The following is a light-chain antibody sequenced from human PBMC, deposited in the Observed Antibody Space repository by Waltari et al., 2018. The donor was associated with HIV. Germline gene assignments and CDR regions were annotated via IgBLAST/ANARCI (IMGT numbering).Light chain of an antibody. Sequence: IQMTQSPSSLSASVGDTVTITCRASQDISMFLSWYQQKPGEAPKLLIHAASSLPTGAPARFRGRGSVTEFTLTISGLQPEDFATYFCLQIYRTPLTFGPGTKLDMK. CDR1: QDISMF. V-gene: IGKV1-39*01. CDR3: LQIYRTPLT. CDR2: AAS. J-gene: IGKJ3*01.